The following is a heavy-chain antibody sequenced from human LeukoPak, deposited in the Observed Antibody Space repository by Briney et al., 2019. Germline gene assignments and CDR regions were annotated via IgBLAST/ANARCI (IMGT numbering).Heavy chain of an antibody. D-gene: IGHD2-15*01. V-gene: IGHV3-30-3*01. CDR2: ISYDGSNK. J-gene: IGHJ4*02. CDR1: GFTFSSYA. CDR3: ARDGRILPQYYFDY. Sequence: PGGSLRLSCAASGFTFSSYAMHWVREAPGQGLESVAVISYDGSNKYYADSVKCRFTISRDNSKNTLYLQMNSLRAEDTAVYYCARDGRILPQYYFDYWGQGTLVTVSS.